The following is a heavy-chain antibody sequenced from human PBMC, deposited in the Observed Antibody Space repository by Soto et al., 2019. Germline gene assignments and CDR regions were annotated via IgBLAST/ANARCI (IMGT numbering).Heavy chain of an antibody. J-gene: IGHJ4*02. CDR3: ARVRLSVAVAGTFDY. CDR1: GGSISSGGYY. CDR2: IYSSGST. V-gene: IGHV4-31*03. Sequence: QVQLQESGPGLVKPSQTLSLTCTVSGGSISSGGYYWSWIRQHPGKGLAWIGYIYSSGSTYYNPSLKSRVTISVDTSKNQFSLKLSSVTAADTAVYYCARVRLSVAVAGTFDYWGQGTLVTVSS. D-gene: IGHD6-19*01.